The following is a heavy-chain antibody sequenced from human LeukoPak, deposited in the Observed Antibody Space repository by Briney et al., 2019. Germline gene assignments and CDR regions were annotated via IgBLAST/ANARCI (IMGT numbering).Heavy chain of an antibody. J-gene: IGHJ5*02. CDR3: ARYTRELWSNNWFDP. CDR1: GFTFSSNY. Sequence: AGSLRLSCAASGFTFSSNYMSWVRQAPGKGLEWVSVIYSGGSTYYTDSVKGRFTISRDNSKNTLYLPMINLRAEDTVVSYCARYTRELWSNNWFDPWGQGTLVTVSS. V-gene: IGHV3-66*02. CDR2: IYSGGST. D-gene: IGHD5-18*01.